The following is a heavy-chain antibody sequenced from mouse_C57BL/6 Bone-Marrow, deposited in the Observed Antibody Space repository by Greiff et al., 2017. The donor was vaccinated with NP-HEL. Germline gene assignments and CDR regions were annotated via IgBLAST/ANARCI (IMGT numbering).Heavy chain of an antibody. Sequence: DVHLVESGGDLVKPGGSLKLSCAASGFTFSSYGMSWVRQTPDKRLEWVATISSGGSYTYYPDSVKGRFTISRDNAKNTLYLQMSSLKSEDTAMYYCARHPGFAYWGQGTLVTVSA. CDR3: ARHPGFAY. V-gene: IGHV5-6*01. J-gene: IGHJ3*01. CDR1: GFTFSSYG. CDR2: ISSGGSYT.